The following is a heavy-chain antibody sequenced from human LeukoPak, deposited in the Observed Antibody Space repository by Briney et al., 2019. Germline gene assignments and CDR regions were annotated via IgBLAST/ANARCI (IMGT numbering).Heavy chain of an antibody. V-gene: IGHV3-7*01. J-gene: IGHJ4*02. Sequence: PGGSLRLSCAASGFTFSSYWMSWVRQAPGKGLEWVANIKQDGSEKYYVDSVKGRFTISRDNAKNSLYLQMNSLRAEDTAMYYCAKHYSSSLVPFYFDYWSQGTLVTVSS. CDR1: GFTFSSYW. CDR2: IKQDGSEK. CDR3: AKHYSSSLVPFYFDY. D-gene: IGHD6-6*01.